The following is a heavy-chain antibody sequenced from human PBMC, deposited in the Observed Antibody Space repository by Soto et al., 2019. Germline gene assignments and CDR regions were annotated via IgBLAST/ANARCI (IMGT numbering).Heavy chain of an antibody. CDR3: ARTIRGYSYGSDY. J-gene: IGHJ4*02. Sequence: EVQLMESGGGLVQPGGSLRLSCAASGFTFTFYTFNWVRQAPGKGLEWVSYINHDGGTISYADSVKGRFTISRDNAKNSLFMQMYSLRAEDTGVYYCARTIRGYSYGSDYWGQGTLVTVSS. D-gene: IGHD5-18*01. CDR2: INHDGGTI. V-gene: IGHV3-48*01. CDR1: GFTFTFYT.